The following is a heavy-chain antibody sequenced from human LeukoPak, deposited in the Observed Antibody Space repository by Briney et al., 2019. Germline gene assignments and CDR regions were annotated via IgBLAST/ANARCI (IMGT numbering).Heavy chain of an antibody. V-gene: IGHV1-69*06. CDR3: AMGVGAPEDLAVAADFDY. D-gene: IGHD6-19*01. CDR2: IIPIFGTA. J-gene: IGHJ4*02. Sequence: SVKVSCKASGGTFSSHVINWVRQAPGQGLEWMGGIIPIFGTANYAQKFQGRVTITADKSTSTAYMELSSLRSEDTAVYYCAMGVGAPEDLAVAADFDYWGQGTLVTVSS. CDR1: GGTFSSHV.